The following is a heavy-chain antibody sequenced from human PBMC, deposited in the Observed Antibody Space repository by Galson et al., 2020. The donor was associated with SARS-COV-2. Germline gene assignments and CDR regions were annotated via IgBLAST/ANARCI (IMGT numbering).Heavy chain of an antibody. J-gene: IGHJ4*02. D-gene: IGHD3-10*01. Sequence: ETSETLSLTCTVSGGSISSSSYYWGWIRQPPGKGLEWIGSIYYSGSTYYNPSLKSRVTISVDTSKNQFSLKLSSVTAADTAVYYCASLRIELWFGDSMGFDYWGQGTLVTVSS. CDR3: ASLRIELWFGDSMGFDY. CDR1: GGSISSSSYY. V-gene: IGHV4-39*01. CDR2: IYYSGST.